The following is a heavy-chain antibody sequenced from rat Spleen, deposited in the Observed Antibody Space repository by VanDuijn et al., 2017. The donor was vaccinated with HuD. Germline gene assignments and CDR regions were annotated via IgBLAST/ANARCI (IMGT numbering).Heavy chain of an antibody. CDR1: GFTFNSFP. Sequence: EVQLVESGGGLVQPGRSMELSCAASGFTFNSFPMAWVRQAPTKGLEWVATISYDGSSTYYRDSVKGRFTISRDNAKSTLYLQMDSLRSEDTATYYCARHNSGYGVMDAWGQGASVTVSS. D-gene: IGHD4-3*01. V-gene: IGHV5-46*01. CDR3: ARHNSGYGVMDA. CDR2: ISYDGSST. J-gene: IGHJ4*01.